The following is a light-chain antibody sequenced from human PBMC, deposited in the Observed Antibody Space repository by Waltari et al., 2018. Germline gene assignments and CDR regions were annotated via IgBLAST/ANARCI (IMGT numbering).Light chain of an antibody. Sequence: QSALTQPASVSGFPGQSITICCTGTSSDVGSYNLVSWYQQYPGKAPKRMIYDGSKRPSGFSNRLSGSKSGNTASLTISGLQAEDEADYYCCSYADSSTLVFGGGTKLTGL. CDR1: SSDVGSYNL. CDR3: CSYADSSTLV. V-gene: IGLV2-23*01. J-gene: IGLJ3*02. CDR2: DGS.